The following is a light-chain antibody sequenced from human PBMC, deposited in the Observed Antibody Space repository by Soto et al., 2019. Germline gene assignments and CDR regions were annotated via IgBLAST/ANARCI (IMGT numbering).Light chain of an antibody. CDR3: SSCSDRRPCV. J-gene: IGLJ1*01. V-gene: IGLV2-14*01. CDR1: SSHIGGYNY. CDR2: EVS. Sequence: QSVLTQPASVSGSPGQSITISCTGPSSHIGGYNYVTWYQQHRGKAPKLIIYEVSNRPSGVSYRFSGSKSGNTASLTISGLQAADEADCYCSSCSDRRPCVFGAGSKLTVL.